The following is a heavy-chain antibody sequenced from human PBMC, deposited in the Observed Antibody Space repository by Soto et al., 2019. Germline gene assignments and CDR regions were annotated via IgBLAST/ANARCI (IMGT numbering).Heavy chain of an antibody. J-gene: IGHJ6*02. V-gene: IGHV3-30*18. CDR1: AFTFSSYG. CDR3: AKETTLYSSSWYLSGMDV. D-gene: IGHD6-13*01. CDR2: ISYDGGNK. Sequence: QVQLVESGGGVVQPGRSLRLSCAASAFTFSSYGMHWFRQAPGKGLEWVALISYDGGNKYYTESVRGRFTISRDNAKNTLYLQMNSLRAEDKAVYFCAKETTLYSSSWYLSGMDVWGQGTTVIVSS.